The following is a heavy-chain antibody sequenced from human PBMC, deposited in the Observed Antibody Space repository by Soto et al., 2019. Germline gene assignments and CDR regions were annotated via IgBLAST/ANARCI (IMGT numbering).Heavy chain of an antibody. D-gene: IGHD2-15*01. Sequence: QVQLVESGGGVVQPGRSLRLSCAASGFTFSSYGMHWVRQAPGKGLEWVAVISYDGSNKYYADSVKGRFTISRDNSKNTLYLQMNSLRAEDTAVYYCAKEGGDQIEVGLLIYWGQGTLVTVSS. V-gene: IGHV3-30*18. CDR3: AKEGGDQIEVGLLIY. CDR2: ISYDGSNK. J-gene: IGHJ4*02. CDR1: GFTFSSYG.